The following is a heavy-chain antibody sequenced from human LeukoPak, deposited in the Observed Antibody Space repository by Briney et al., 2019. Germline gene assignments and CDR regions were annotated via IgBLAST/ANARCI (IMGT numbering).Heavy chain of an antibody. D-gene: IGHD1-26*01. CDR1: GYTFTGYY. J-gene: IGHJ4*02. CDR2: INPNSGGT. CDR3: ARYSGSYSDAGAYFDY. V-gene: IGHV1-2*06. Sequence: GASVKVSCKASGYTFTGYYMHWVRQAPGQGVEWMGRINPNSGGTNYAQKFQGRVTMTRDTSISTAYMELSRLRSDDTAVYYCARYSGSYSDAGAYFDYWGQGTLVTVSS.